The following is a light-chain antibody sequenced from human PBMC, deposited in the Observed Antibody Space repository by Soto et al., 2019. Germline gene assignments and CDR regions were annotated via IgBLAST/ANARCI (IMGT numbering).Light chain of an antibody. J-gene: IGKJ2*01. CDR3: LQHNTYPYT. Sequence: DIQMTQSPSSLPASVGDRVTIICRASQGIRNDLGWYQQKPGKAPKRPSYAASSLGGGVPSRVSRSGSWTEFTLTISSLQPEDFATYYCLQHNTYPYTFGQGTKLEIK. CDR2: AAS. CDR1: QGIRND. V-gene: IGKV1-17*01.